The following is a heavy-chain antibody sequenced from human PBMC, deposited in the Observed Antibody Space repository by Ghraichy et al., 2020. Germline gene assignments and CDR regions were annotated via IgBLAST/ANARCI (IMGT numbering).Heavy chain of an antibody. J-gene: IGHJ4*02. CDR2: IKQDGSEK. CDR1: GFAVSTYE. V-gene: IGHV3-7*05. Sequence: GGSLRLSCAAGGFAVSTYEISWGDQTPWKGLGWVANIKQDGSEKYYVDSVKGRFTISRDNAKNSLYLQMNSLRAEDTAVYYCARDRGYNRYWGQGTLVTVSS. D-gene: IGHD5-18*01. CDR3: ARDRGYNRY.